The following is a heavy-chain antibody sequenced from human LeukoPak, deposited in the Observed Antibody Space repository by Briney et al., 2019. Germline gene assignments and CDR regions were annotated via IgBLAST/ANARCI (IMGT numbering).Heavy chain of an antibody. CDR1: GFAFAEHG. J-gene: IGHJ4*02. V-gene: IGHV3-20*04. Sequence: PGGSLRLSCTASGFAFAEHGMSWVRQVPGKGLEWVSGINWSGGSTGYADPLRGRFTISRDNAKNSLYLQMDSLRAEDTALYYCARAHITSPFYFDYWGQGTLVTVSS. CDR2: INWSGGST. CDR3: ARAHITSPFYFDY. D-gene: IGHD2-2*01.